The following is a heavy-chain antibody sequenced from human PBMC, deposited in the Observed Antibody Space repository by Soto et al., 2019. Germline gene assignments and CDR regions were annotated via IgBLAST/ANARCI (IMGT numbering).Heavy chain of an antibody. D-gene: IGHD6-13*01. CDR2: IDPTDSYT. V-gene: IGHV5-10-1*01. CDR3: ARRIAAAGDFDY. Sequence: PGESLKISCQGSGYSFTSYWISWVRQMPGKGLEWMGRIDPTDSYTNYSPSFQGHVTISADKSISTAYLQWGSLKASDTAMYYCARRIAAAGDFDYWGQGTLVTVSS. CDR1: GYSFTSYW. J-gene: IGHJ4*02.